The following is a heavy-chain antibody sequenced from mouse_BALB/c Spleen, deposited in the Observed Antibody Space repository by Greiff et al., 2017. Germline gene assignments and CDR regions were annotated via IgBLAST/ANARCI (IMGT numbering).Heavy chain of an antibody. CDR1: GFTFSSYA. Sequence: EVHLVESGGGLVKPGGSLKLSCAASGFTFSSYAMSWVRQTPEKRLEWVASISSGGSTYYPDSVKGRFTISRDNARNILYLQMSSLRSEDTAMYYCARGIYYYGSSYPDYWGQGTTLTVSS. V-gene: IGHV5-6-5*01. D-gene: IGHD1-1*01. J-gene: IGHJ2*01. CDR3: ARGIYYYGSSYPDY. CDR2: ISSGGST.